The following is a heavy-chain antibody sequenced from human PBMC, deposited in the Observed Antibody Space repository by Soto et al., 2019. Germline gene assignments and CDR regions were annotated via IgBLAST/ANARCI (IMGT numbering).Heavy chain of an antibody. D-gene: IGHD3-3*01. J-gene: IGHJ4*02. Sequence: GGSLRLSCAASGFTFSSYAMSWVRQAPGKGLEWVSAISGSGGSTYYADSVKGRFTISRDNSKNTLYLQMNSLRAEDTAVYYCAKGRLRFLEWLLLFDYWGQGTLVTVSS. V-gene: IGHV3-23*01. CDR3: AKGRLRFLEWLLLFDY. CDR2: ISGSGGST. CDR1: GFTFSSYA.